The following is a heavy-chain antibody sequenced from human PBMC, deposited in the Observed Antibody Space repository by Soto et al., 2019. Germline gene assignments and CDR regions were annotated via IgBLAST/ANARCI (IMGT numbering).Heavy chain of an antibody. J-gene: IGHJ3*01. D-gene: IGHD2-8*02. CDR1: GGSFSGYY. CDR2: VNHSGST. CDR3: AGTGPSYAFGV. Sequence: QVQLQQWGAGLLKPSETLSLTCAVYGGSFSGYYWSWIRQPPGKGLEWIGEVNHSGSTTYNSSLKSRGTISVDTASNQFSLRLTSATAADTAVYFCAGTGPSYAFGVWGQGTRVIVSS. V-gene: IGHV4-34*01.